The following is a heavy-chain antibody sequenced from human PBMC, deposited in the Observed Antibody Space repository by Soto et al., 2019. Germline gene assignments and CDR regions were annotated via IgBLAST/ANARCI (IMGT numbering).Heavy chain of an antibody. Sequence: PGGSLRLSCTASGFTFKNAWMSWVRQAPGKGLEWVGRIKSKGDGGTTDYAAPVKGRFTISRDDSTNTVYLQMNSLKTEDTAIYYCSTLGEWSASVDFWGQGTLVTVSS. V-gene: IGHV3-15*01. D-gene: IGHD3-16*01. CDR1: GFTFKNAW. J-gene: IGHJ4*02. CDR3: STLGEWSASVDF. CDR2: IKSKGDGGTT.